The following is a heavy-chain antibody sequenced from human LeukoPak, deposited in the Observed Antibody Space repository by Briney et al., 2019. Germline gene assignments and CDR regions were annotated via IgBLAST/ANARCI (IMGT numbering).Heavy chain of an antibody. CDR3: ARDPLGPVVMFYFDY. CDR2: ISSSSSYI. D-gene: IGHD4-23*01. V-gene: IGHV3-21*01. CDR1: GFTFSSYS. J-gene: IGHJ4*02. Sequence: GGSLRLSCAASGFTFSSYSMNWVRQAPGKGLEWVSSISSSSSYIYYADSVKGRFTISRDNAKNSLYLQMNSLRAEDTAVYYCARDPLGPVVMFYFDYWGQGTLVTVSS.